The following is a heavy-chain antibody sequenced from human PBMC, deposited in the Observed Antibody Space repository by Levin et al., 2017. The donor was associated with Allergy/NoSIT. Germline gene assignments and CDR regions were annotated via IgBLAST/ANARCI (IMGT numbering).Heavy chain of an antibody. V-gene: IGHV3-53*01. CDR3: ARGPRYFDWLPPYYFDY. CDR1: GFTVSSNY. CDR2: IYSGGST. D-gene: IGHD3-9*01. Sequence: SGGSLRLSCAASGFTVSSNYMSWVRQAPGKGLEWVSVIYSGGSTYYADSVKGRFTISRDNSKNTLYLQMNSLRAEDTAVYYCARGPRYFDWLPPYYFDYWGQGTLVTVSS. J-gene: IGHJ4*02.